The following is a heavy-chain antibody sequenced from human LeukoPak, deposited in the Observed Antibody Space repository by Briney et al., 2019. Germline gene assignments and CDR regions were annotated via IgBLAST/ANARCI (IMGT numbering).Heavy chain of an antibody. CDR1: GFTFSSYW. D-gene: IGHD3-22*01. V-gene: IGHV3-7*01. CDR2: TKQDGSEK. J-gene: IGHJ4*02. Sequence: GGSLRLSCAASGFTFSSYWMSWVRQAPGKGLEWVANTKQDGSEKYYVDSVKGRFTISRDNAKNSLYLQMNSLRAEDTAVYYCASTIDYYDSSYFDYWGQGTLVTVSS. CDR3: ASTIDYYDSSYFDY.